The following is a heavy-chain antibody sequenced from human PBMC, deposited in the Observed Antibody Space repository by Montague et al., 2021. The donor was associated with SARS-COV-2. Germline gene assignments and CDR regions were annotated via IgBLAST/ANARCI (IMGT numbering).Heavy chain of an antibody. V-gene: IGHV4-34*01. CDR1: GGSFSGFY. CDR2: INDSGST. D-gene: IGHD1-1*01. CDR3: ARDASSSRWLRGRERYHFYPRDV. Sequence: SETLSLTCTIHGGSFSGGSFSGFYWNWVRQAPGKGLEWIGEINDSGSTNYKPSLRSRVTISVDKSDNQLSLSLRSVTAADTGVYYCARDASSSRWLRGRERYHFYPRDVGGQGTTVTVSS. J-gene: IGHJ6*02.